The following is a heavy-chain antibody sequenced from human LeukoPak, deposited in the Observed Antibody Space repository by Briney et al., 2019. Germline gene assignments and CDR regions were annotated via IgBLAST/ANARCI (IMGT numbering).Heavy chain of an antibody. V-gene: IGHV3-23*01. CDR2: ISGSGGST. CDR3: ARNGPDPRWYYGMDV. J-gene: IGHJ6*02. CDR1: GFTFSSYA. D-gene: IGHD1-14*01. Sequence: GGSLRLSCAASGFTFSSYAMSWVRQSPGKGLEWVSVISGSGGSTYYADSVKGRFTISRDNSKNTLYLQMNSLRAEDTAVYKCARNGPDPRWYYGMDVWGQGTTVTVSS.